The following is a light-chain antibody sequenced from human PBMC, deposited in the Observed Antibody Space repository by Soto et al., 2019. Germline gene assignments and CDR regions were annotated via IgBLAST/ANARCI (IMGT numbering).Light chain of an antibody. V-gene: IGKV1-5*03. CDR2: KAS. Sequence: IQMTQSPSTLSASVGDRVTITCRASQSFNTWLAWYQQKPGKAPNLLIYKASSLASGVPSRFSGSGSGTEFTLTISSLQSEDFAVYYCQQYNNWPRTFGQGAKVDIK. CDR1: QSFNTW. J-gene: IGKJ1*01. CDR3: QQYNNWPRT.